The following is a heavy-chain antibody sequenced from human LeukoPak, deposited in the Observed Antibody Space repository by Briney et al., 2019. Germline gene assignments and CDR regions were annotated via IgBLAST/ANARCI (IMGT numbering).Heavy chain of an antibody. CDR1: GYTFTSYG. CDR3: ARDKYIEGARSWFGDRRTNWFDP. D-gene: IGHD3-10*01. CDR2: ISAYNGNT. J-gene: IGHJ5*02. V-gene: IGHV1-18*01. Sequence: ASVKVSCKASGYTFTSYGISWVRQAPGQGLEWMGWISAYNGNTNYAQKLQGRVTMTTDTSTSTAYMELRSLRSDDTAVYYCARDKYIEGARSWFGDRRTNWFDPWGQGTLVTVSS.